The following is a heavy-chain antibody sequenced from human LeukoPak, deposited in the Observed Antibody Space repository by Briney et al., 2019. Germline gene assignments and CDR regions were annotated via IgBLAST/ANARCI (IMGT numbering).Heavy chain of an antibody. D-gene: IGHD3-16*01. CDR3: APTAEAYTSWWKV. CDR1: GYTFTSYY. CDR2: INPSGGST. J-gene: IGHJ4*02. Sequence: ASVTVSCKASGYTFTSYYMHWVRQAPGQGLEWMGIINPSGGSTSYAQKFQGRVTMTRDTSISTAYLEVRSLTSDDTAVYYCAPTAEAYTSWWKVWGQGTLVTVSS. V-gene: IGHV1-46*01.